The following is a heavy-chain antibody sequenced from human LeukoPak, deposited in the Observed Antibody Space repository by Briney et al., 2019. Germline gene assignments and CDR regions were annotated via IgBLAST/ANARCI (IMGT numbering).Heavy chain of an antibody. CDR2: VFYSGNS. J-gene: IGHJ4*02. Sequence: SETLSLTCTVSGDALNSSTYYWGWVRQPPGKGLEYIGSVFYSGNSYYNPTLKGRVTLSIDTSKNHFSLRLSSVTAADTAVYYCARSLFRIAARPHFDYWGRGTLVTVSS. D-gene: IGHD6-6*01. CDR3: ARSLFRIAARPHFDY. V-gene: IGHV4-39*02. CDR1: GDALNSSTYY.